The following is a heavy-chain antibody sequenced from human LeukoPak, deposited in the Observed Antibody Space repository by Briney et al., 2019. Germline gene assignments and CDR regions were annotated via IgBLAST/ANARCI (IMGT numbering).Heavy chain of an antibody. V-gene: IGHV4-34*01. CDR2: INHSGST. D-gene: IGHD6-19*01. CDR1: GGPFSGYY. Sequence: SETLSLTCAVYGGPFSGYYWSWIRQPPGKGLEWIGEINHSGSTNYNPSLKSRVTISVDTSKNQFSLKLSSVTAADTAVYYCARGRGSGWYRVLDPWGQGTLVTVSS. CDR3: ARGRGSGWYRVLDP. J-gene: IGHJ5*02.